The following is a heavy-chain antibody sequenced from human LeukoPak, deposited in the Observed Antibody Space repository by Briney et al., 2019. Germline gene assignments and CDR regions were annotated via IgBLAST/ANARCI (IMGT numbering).Heavy chain of an antibody. Sequence: GGSLRLSCAASGFTFSSYAMSWVRRAPGKGLEWVSTISGSGSSTYYADSVKGRFTISRDNSKNTLSLQMNSLRAEDTALYYCAKVWNDKIYDAFDIWGQGTMVTVSS. J-gene: IGHJ3*02. CDR3: AKVWNDKIYDAFDI. CDR2: ISGSGSST. D-gene: IGHD1-1*01. CDR1: GFTFSSYA. V-gene: IGHV3-23*01.